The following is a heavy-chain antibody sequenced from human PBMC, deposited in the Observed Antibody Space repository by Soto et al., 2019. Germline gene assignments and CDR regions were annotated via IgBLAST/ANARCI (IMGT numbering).Heavy chain of an antibody. CDR1: GASITSRNW. D-gene: IGHD4-17*01. CDR3: VRDLGTVTDY. CDR2: ISHSGAS. J-gene: IGHJ4*02. Sequence: QVQLQESGPGLVKPSGTLSLTCAVSGASITSRNWWSWVRQAPGKGLEWIGDISHSGASTYNPSLKSRTTMSVDPSSNHFSLKLTYVTAADTAVYFCVRDLGTVTDYWGRGTLVNVAS. V-gene: IGHV4-4*02.